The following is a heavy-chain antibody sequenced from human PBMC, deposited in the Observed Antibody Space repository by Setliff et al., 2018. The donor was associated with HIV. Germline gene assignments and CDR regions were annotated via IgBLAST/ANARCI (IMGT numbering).Heavy chain of an antibody. V-gene: IGHV4-34*01. J-gene: IGHJ3*02. CDR1: GGSFSGYY. CDR2: INHSGST. CDR3: ARGVPPDLYYDSSHGYDAFDI. Sequence: SETLSLTCAVYGGSFSGYYWSWIRQPPGKGLEWIGEINHSGSTNYNPSLKSRVTMSVDTSKNQFSLKLSSVTAADTAVYYCARGVPPDLYYDSSHGYDAFDIWGQGTMVTVSS. D-gene: IGHD3-22*01.